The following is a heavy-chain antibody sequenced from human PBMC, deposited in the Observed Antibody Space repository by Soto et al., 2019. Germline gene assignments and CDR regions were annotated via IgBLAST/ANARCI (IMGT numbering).Heavy chain of an antibody. V-gene: IGHV3-74*01. CDR3: ARWFTYGNFDYFDY. J-gene: IGHJ4*02. D-gene: IGHD3-10*01. Sequence: GGSLRLSCAASGFTFSSDWMHWFRQAPGKGLMWVSRIDSGGRTTTYADSVKGRFTISRDNTKNTLYLQMNGLRAEDTALYFCARWFTYGNFDYFDYWGQGTQVTVSS. CDR1: GFTFSSDW. CDR2: IDSGGRTT.